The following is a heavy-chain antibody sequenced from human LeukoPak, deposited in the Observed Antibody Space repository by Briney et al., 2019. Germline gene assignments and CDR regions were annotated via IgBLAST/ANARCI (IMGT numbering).Heavy chain of an antibody. D-gene: IGHD3-10*01. V-gene: IGHV3-23*01. J-gene: IGHJ4*02. Sequence: GGSLRLSCAASGFTFSTYGMSWVRQAPGKGLDWVSAVSGSGGSTHYADSVTGRFTTSRDNSKNTLYLQMNSLRAEDTAVYYCAGSGGFGELLSSAPDYWGQGTLVTVSS. CDR2: VSGSGGST. CDR3: AGSGGFGELLSSAPDY. CDR1: GFTFSTYG.